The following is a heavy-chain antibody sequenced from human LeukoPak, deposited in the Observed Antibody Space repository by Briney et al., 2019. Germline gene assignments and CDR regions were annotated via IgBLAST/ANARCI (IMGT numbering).Heavy chain of an antibody. CDR3: ARSLPGYYGMDV. Sequence: GRSLRLSCAASGFTFSSYAMHWVRQAPGKGLEWVAVISYDGSNKYYADSVKGRFTISRDNSKNTLYLQMNSLRAEDTAVYYCARSLPGYYGMDVWGQGTTVTGSS. V-gene: IGHV3-30-3*01. J-gene: IGHJ6*02. CDR1: GFTFSSYA. CDR2: ISYDGSNK.